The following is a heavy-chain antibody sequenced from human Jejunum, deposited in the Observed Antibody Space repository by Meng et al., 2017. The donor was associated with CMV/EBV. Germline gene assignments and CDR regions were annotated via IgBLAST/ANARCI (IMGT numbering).Heavy chain of an antibody. V-gene: IGHV3-53*01. J-gene: IGHJ4*02. CDR3: ARGTIAAELFDY. CDR2: IYAGGSA. Sequence: AASGFTVSSNYMSWVRQAPGKGLEWVSVIYAGGSAYYADSVKDRFTISRDNSKNTLYLQMNSLRAEDTAVYYCARGTIAAELFDYWGQGTLVTVSS. CDR1: GFTVSSNY. D-gene: IGHD6-6*01.